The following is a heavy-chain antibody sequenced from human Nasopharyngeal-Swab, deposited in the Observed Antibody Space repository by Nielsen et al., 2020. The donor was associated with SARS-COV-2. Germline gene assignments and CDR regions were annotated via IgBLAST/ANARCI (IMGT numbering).Heavy chain of an antibody. CDR1: GGSFSGYY. CDR3: ARGRGLRHYYYYYGMDV. D-gene: IGHD3-3*01. CDR2: INHSGST. Sequence: SETLSLTCAVYGGSFSGYYWSWIRQPPGKGLEWIGEINHSGSTNYNPSLKSRVTISVDTSKNQFSLKLGSVTAADTAVYYCARGRGLRHYYYYYGMDVWGQGTTVTVSS. J-gene: IGHJ6*02. V-gene: IGHV4-34*01.